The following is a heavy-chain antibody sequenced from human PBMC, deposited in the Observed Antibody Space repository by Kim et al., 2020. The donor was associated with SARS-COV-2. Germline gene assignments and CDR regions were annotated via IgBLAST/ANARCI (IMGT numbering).Heavy chain of an antibody. CDR2: INHSGST. Sequence: SETLSLTCAVYGGSFSGYYWSWIRQPPGKGLEWIGEINHSGSTNYNPSLKSRVTISVDTSKNQFSLKLSSVTAADTAVYYCARGIGPYYDYVWGSYRQVGMDVWGQGTTVTVSS. D-gene: IGHD3-16*02. CDR1: GGSFSGYY. J-gene: IGHJ6*02. V-gene: IGHV4-34*01. CDR3: ARGIGPYYDYVWGSYRQVGMDV.